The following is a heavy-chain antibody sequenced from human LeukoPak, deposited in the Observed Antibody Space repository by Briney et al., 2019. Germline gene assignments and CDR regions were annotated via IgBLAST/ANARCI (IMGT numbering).Heavy chain of an antibody. D-gene: IGHD6-13*01. J-gene: IGHJ4*02. CDR1: GFTFSTYW. CDR2: IKQDGSEE. Sequence: AGGSLRLSCAASGFTFSTYWMTWVRQAPGKGLEWVANIKQDGSEEYYVDSLKGRFTISRDNAKNSLYLQMNSLRDEDTAVYYCAREYSSSYYFDYWGQGTLVTVSS. V-gene: IGHV3-7*01. CDR3: AREYSSSYYFDY.